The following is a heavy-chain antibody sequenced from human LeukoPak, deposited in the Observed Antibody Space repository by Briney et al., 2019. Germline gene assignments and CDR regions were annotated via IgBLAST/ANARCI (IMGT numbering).Heavy chain of an antibody. J-gene: IGHJ4*02. CDR3: AKDISSRISSSGWEPFDY. CDR2: ISWNSGSI. V-gene: IGHV3-9*01. CDR1: GFTFDDYA. D-gene: IGHD6-19*01. Sequence: GGPLRLSCAASGFTFDDYAMPWVRQAPGKGLEWVSGISWNSGSIGYADSVKGRFTISRDNAKNSLYLQMNSLRAEDTALYYCAKDISSRISSSGWEPFDYWGQGTLVTVSS.